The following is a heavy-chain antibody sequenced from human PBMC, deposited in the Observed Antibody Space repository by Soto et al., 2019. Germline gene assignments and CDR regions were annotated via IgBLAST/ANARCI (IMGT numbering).Heavy chain of an antibody. CDR2: IYYSGST. V-gene: IGHV4-59*01. J-gene: IGHJ5*02. CDR3: ARDMVLYYYGSGSEGFDP. D-gene: IGHD3-10*01. CDR1: GGSISSYY. Sequence: SETLSLTCTVSGGSISSYYWSWIRQPPGKGLEWIGYIYYSGSTNYNPSLKSRVTISVDTSKNQFSLKLSSVTAADTAVYYCARDMVLYYYGSGSEGFDPWGQGTLVNVSS.